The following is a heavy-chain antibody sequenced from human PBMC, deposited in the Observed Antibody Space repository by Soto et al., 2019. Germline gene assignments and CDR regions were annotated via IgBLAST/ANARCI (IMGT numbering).Heavy chain of an antibody. V-gene: IGHV3-23*01. D-gene: IGHD3-10*01. CDR2: ISGSGGST. CDR1: GFTFSSYA. J-gene: IGHJ6*02. Sequence: GGSLRLSCAASGFTFSSYAMSWVRQAPGKGLEWVSAISGSGGSTYYADSVKGRFTISRDNSKNTLYLQMNSLRAEDTAVYYCAKGRGPDSSYGMDVWGQGTTVTVSS. CDR3: AKGRGPDSSYGMDV.